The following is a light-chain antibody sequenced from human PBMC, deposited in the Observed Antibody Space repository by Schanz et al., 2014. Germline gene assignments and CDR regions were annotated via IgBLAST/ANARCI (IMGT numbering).Light chain of an antibody. J-gene: IGKJ2*01. CDR1: QSVSSY. V-gene: IGKV3-15*01. CDR2: GAS. CDR3: QQYNSWPPNT. Sequence: EIVMTQSPATLSLSPGERATLSCRASQSVSSYLAWYQQKPGQAPRLLIYGASTRATGIPARFSGSGSGTEFTLSISSLQSEDFAVYYCQQYNSWPPNTFGQGTKLEIK.